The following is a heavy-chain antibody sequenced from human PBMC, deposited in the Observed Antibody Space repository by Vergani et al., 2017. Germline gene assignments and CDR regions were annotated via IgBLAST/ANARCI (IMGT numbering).Heavy chain of an antibody. CDR3: ARDSRYIVATSSDY. CDR2: ISGSGGST. CDR1: GFTFSSYA. J-gene: IGHJ4*02. Sequence: VQLVESGGGVVQPGRSLRLSCAASGFTFSSYAMSWVRQAPGKGLEWVSAISGSGGSTYYADSVKGRFTISRDNSKNTLYLQMNSLRAEDTAVYYCARDSRYIVATSSDYWGQGTLVTVSS. D-gene: IGHD5-12*01. V-gene: IGHV3-23*04.